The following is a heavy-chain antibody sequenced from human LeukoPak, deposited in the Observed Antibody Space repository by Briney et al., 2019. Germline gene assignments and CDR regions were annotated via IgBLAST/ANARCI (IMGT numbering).Heavy chain of an antibody. CDR1: GFTFRTYA. V-gene: IGHV3-23*01. CDR3: GIRDTSDYYVF. J-gene: IGHJ4*02. Sequence: AGGSLRLSCTGSGFTFRTYAFSWVRQAPGKGLEWVSATGSNGVTYYADSVKGRFTISRDNSKNALYLQMNGLRADDTAVYYCGIRDTSDYYVFWGQGTLATVSS. D-gene: IGHD3-22*01. CDR2: TGSNGVT.